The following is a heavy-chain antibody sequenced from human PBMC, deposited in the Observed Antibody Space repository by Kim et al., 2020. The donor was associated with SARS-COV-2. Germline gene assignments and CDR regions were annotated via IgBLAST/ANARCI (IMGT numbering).Heavy chain of an antibody. CDR1: GYIFTTYI. V-gene: IGHV1-3*01. D-gene: IGHD1-20*01. J-gene: IGHJ4*02. CDR3: ARGPEYSQGIIDY. CDR2: INAANGNT. Sequence: ASVKVSCKASGYIFTTYIIHWVRRAPGQRPEWMGWINAANGNTKYSQKFQGRVTITRDTSASTAYMELGSLRSEDTAVYYCARGPEYSQGIIDYWGQGALVTVSS.